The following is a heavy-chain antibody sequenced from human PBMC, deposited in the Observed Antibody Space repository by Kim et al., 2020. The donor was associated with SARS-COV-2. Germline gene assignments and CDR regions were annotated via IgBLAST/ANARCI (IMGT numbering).Heavy chain of an antibody. CDR3: ARDGSYDILTGYYYYGMDV. D-gene: IGHD3-9*01. CDR2: IYYSGST. V-gene: IGHV4-59*01. J-gene: IGHJ6*02. Sequence: SETLSLTCTVSGGSISSYYWSWIRQPPGKGLEWIGYIYYSGSTNYNPSLKSRVTISVDTSKNQFSLKLSSVTAADTAVYYCARDGSYDILTGYYYYGMDVWGQGTTVTVSS. CDR1: GGSISSYY.